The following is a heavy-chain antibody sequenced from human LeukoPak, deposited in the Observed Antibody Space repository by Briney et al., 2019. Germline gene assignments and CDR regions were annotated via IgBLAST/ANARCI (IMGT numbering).Heavy chain of an antibody. V-gene: IGHV1-18*01. CDR2: ISAYNGNT. CDR3: ARVRFGELLDPTPDGMDV. Sequence: ASVKVSCKASGYTFTSYGISWVRQAPGQGLEWMGWISAYNGNTNYAQKLQGRVTMTTDTSTSTAYMELRSLRSDDTAVYYCARVRFGELLDPTPDGMDVWGQGTTVTVSS. CDR1: GYTFTSYG. J-gene: IGHJ6*02. D-gene: IGHD3-10*01.